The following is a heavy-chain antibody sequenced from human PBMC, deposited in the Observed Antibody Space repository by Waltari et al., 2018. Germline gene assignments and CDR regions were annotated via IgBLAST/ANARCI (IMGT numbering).Heavy chain of an antibody. CDR3: MRGKMYSRPYFDY. CDR2: IHHSGSI. CDR1: GESFIGYY. Sequence: QMQLQQWGAGLLKPSETLSLTCAVSGESFIGYYLTWIRQPPGRGLEWIGEIHHSGSINYNPSLESRVTISQDMSKNQFSLKLTSVTAADTAVYYCMRGKMYSRPYFDYWGQGTLVTVSS. V-gene: IGHV4-34*01. D-gene: IGHD6-13*01. J-gene: IGHJ4*02.